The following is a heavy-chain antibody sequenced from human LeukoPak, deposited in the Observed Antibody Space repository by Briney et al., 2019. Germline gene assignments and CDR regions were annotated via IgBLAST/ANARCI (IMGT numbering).Heavy chain of an antibody. D-gene: IGHD4-17*01. J-gene: IGHJ6*03. Sequence: SETLSLTCTVSGGSISSNGYYWAWFRQPPGKGLEWIGSIYYSGGTYYNPSLKSRVTISIDTSKNQFSLKLSSVTAADTAVYYCTNDYGDYRQPGFGYYYMDVWGKGTTVTISS. CDR3: TNDYGDYRQPGFGYYYMDV. CDR2: IYYSGGT. V-gene: IGHV4-39*01. CDR1: GGSISSNGYY.